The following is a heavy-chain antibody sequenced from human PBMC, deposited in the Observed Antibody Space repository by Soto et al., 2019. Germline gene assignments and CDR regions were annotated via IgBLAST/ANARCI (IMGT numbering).Heavy chain of an antibody. CDR1: GYIFTSYV. J-gene: IGHJ5*02. CDR2: INAGNGTT. Sequence: QVQLVQSGAEVQKPGASVKVSCKASGYIFTSYVIHWVRQAPGQRLEWMGWINAGNGTTKYSQKFQGRVTITSDTSASTAYMELSSLRSEDTAVYYCARGNNFFDPWGQGTLVTVSS. V-gene: IGHV1-3*01. CDR3: ARGNNFFDP.